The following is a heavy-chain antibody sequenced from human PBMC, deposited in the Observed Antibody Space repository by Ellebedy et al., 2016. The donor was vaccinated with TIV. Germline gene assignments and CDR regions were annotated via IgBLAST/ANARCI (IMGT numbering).Heavy chain of an antibody. CDR2: ISSSSTYI. D-gene: IGHD6-13*01. V-gene: IGHV3-21*01. J-gene: IGHJ4*02. Sequence: GGSLRLSXSAPGFTFTNYYFNWVRQAPGKGLEWVVSISSSSTYIYYADSVKGRFTVSRDNARDTLFLQMNSLRVEDTAIYYCAKAAAGSQDRLDYWGQGTLVSVSS. CDR3: AKAAAGSQDRLDY. CDR1: GFTFTNYY.